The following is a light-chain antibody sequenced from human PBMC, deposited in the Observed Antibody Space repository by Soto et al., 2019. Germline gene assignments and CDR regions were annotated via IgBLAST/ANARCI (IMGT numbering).Light chain of an antibody. CDR1: QSVSSK. CDR3: QQYGSSPPYT. J-gene: IGKJ2*01. V-gene: IGKV3D-15*01. Sequence: EIVMTQSPATLSVSPGERATLSCRASQSVSSKLAWYQQKPGQAPRLLIHGASTGATGIPARFRGSGSGTDFTLTISSLEPEDSAVYYCQQYGSSPPYTFGQGTKVDIK. CDR2: GAS.